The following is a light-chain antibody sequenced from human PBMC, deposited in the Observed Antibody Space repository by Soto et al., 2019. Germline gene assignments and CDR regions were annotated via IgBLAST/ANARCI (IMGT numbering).Light chain of an antibody. V-gene: IGKV3-15*01. J-gene: IGKJ3*01. CDR3: QEYSKLPLIT. CDR2: AAS. CDR1: QSVSTN. Sequence: EIVVTQSPGILSVSPGDRATLSCRASQSVSTNLAWYQQKPGQAPTLLIYAASTRATGIPARFTGSGSGTDFTLPISSLQSEDFAVYYCQEYSKLPLITFGPGTRVDIK.